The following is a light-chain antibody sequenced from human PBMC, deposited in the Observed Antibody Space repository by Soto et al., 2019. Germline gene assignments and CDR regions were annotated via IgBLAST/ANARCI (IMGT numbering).Light chain of an antibody. J-gene: IGLJ3*02. Sequence: QSVLTQPPSVSGAPGQRVTISCTGSSSNIGAGYNVHWYQQLPGTAPKLLIYGNSNRPSGVPDRFSGSKSGTSASLAITGLQAEAEADYYCQSYDSSLSGWVFGGGTKVTV. CDR3: QSYDSSLSGWV. V-gene: IGLV1-40*01. CDR1: SSNIGAGYN. CDR2: GNS.